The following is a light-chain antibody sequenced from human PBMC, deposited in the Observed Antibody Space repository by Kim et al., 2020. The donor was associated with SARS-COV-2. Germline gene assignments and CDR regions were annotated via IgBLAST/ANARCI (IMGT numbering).Light chain of an antibody. V-gene: IGLV2-8*01. CDR1: SSDIGGYIY. CDR2: EVT. J-gene: IGLJ2*01. CDR3: ASYEAGDNLL. Sequence: GQSVTISCTGTSSDIGGYIYVSWYQHHPTKAPKLIIYEVTKRPSGVPERFSGSKSGNTASLTVSGLRPEDEADYYCASYEAGDNLLFGGGTRLTVL.